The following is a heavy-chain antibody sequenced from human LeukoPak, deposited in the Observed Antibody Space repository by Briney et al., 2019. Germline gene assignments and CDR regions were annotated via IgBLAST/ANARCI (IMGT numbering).Heavy chain of an antibody. D-gene: IGHD1-26*01. CDR1: GFTIDDYA. Sequence: AGSLTLSCAASGFTIDDYAIHWVRQPPAQGEEWVCLITYDGGSTLYPDSVKGRFTIHRDNSKESLYLQMHSLRGEDTALYYCAKGDASEVGARHAFEIWGQGTIVTVSS. V-gene: IGHV3-43D*03. J-gene: IGHJ3*02. CDR3: AKGDASEVGARHAFEI. CDR2: ITYDGGST.